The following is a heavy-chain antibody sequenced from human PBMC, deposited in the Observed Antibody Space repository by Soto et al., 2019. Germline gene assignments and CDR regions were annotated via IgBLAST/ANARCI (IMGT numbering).Heavy chain of an antibody. CDR2: IYYSGST. V-gene: IGHV4-61*01. Sequence: SETLSLTCTVSGGSVSSGSYYWSWIRQPPGKGLEWIGYIYYSGSTNYNPSLKSRVTTSVDTSKNQFSLKLSSVTAADTAVYYCARGRIAVAGTAADYYYYYYGMDVWGQGTTVTASS. CDR3: ARGRIAVAGTAADYYYYYYGMDV. D-gene: IGHD6-19*01. J-gene: IGHJ6*02. CDR1: GGSVSSGSYY.